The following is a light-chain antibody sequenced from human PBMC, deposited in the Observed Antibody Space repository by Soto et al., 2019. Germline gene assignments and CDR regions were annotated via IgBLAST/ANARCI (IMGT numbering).Light chain of an antibody. V-gene: IGKV1-9*01. Sequence: IQLTQSPSSLSASVGDRVTITCRASQGIGSYLAWYQQKPGRAPKLLIYAASTLQSGVPSRFSGSGSGTDFTLTINSLQPEDFASYVCQQLNSYPLTVGGGTKVDIK. J-gene: IGKJ4*01. CDR3: QQLNSYPLT. CDR1: QGIGSY. CDR2: AAS.